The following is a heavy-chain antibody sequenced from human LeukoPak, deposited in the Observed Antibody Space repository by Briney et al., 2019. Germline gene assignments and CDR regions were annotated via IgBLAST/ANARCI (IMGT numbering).Heavy chain of an antibody. Sequence: GASVKVSCKASGGTFSSYAISWVRQAPGQGLEWMGGIIPIFGTANYAQKFQGRVTITADKSTSTAYMELRSLRSDDTAVYYCARGVWFGEYDYWGQGTLVTVSS. CDR1: GGTFSSYA. D-gene: IGHD3-10*01. J-gene: IGHJ4*02. CDR2: IIPIFGTA. CDR3: ARGVWFGEYDY. V-gene: IGHV1-69*06.